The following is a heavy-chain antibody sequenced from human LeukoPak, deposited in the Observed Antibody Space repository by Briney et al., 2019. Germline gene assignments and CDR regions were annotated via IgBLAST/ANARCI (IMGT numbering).Heavy chain of an antibody. CDR2: IWYDGSNK. Sequence: GGSLRLSCVASGFTFSSYGMHWVRQAPGKGLEWVAVIWYDGSNKYYADSVKGRFTISRDNSKNTLYLQMNSLRAEDTAVYYCARGGASYYYGMDVWGQGTTVTVSS. J-gene: IGHJ6*02. CDR1: GFTFSSYG. CDR3: ARGGASYYYGMDV. V-gene: IGHV3-33*01.